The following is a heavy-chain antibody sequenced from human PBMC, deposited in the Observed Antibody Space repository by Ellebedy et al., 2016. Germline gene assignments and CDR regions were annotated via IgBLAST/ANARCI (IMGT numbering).Heavy chain of an antibody. V-gene: IGHV1-8*02. J-gene: IGHJ5*02. CDR2: MNPNSGNT. CDR1: GYTFTSYG. CDR3: ARIRSSMVRGVSSTRWFDP. D-gene: IGHD3-10*01. Sequence: ASVKVSCXASGYTFTSYGISWVRQAPGQGLEWMGWMNPNSGNTGYAQKFQGRVTMTRNTSISTAYMELSSLRSEDTAVYYCARIRSSMVRGVSSTRWFDPWGQGTLVTVSS.